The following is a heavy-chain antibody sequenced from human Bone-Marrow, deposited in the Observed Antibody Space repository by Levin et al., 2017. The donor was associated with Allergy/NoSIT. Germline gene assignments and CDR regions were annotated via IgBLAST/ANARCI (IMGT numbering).Heavy chain of an antibody. CDR1: GFTFSSTW. V-gene: IGHV3-74*01. CDR3: APADRN. CDR2: IKPDGSGA. Sequence: LSLTCAASGFTFSSTWMHWVRQAPGKGLVWVSLIKPDGSGASYADSVKGRFTISRDNAKNTLYLQMNSLRAEDTAVYYCAPADRNWGQGILVTVSS. J-gene: IGHJ4*02.